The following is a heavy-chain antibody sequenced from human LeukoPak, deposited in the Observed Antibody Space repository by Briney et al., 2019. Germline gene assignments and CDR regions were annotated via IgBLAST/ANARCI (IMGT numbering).Heavy chain of an antibody. CDR3: ARQSISGSSLSYFDY. CDR1: GGSVSRDS. J-gene: IGHJ4*02. CDR2: IYDSGST. D-gene: IGHD3-22*01. Sequence: SETLSLTCTVSGGSVSRDSWNWIRQPPGKGLEWIGNIYDSGSTNYNPSLKSRVTKSVDTSKNQCSLKLSSVTAADTAVYYCARQSISGSSLSYFDYWGQGTLVNVSS. V-gene: IGHV4-59*02.